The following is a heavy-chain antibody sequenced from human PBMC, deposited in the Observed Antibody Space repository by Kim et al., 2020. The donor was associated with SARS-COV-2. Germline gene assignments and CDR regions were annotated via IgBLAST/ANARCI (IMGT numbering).Heavy chain of an antibody. Sequence: KGRLTSSRDNSKQTLYLKMNSLRAEDTAVYYCARDGVGATSSFGGYYFDYWGQGTLVTVSS. J-gene: IGHJ4*02. V-gene: IGHV3-64*04. D-gene: IGHD1-26*01. CDR3: ARDGVGATSSFGGYYFDY.